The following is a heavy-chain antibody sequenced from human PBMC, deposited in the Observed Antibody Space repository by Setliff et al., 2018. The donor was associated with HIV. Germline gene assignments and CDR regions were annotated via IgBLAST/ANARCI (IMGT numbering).Heavy chain of an antibody. CDR3: ARGGGITWRSYSFDY. CDR1: GESSSGHY. J-gene: IGHJ4*02. D-gene: IGHD3-10*01. Sequence: PSETLSLTCAVYGESSSGHYWSWIRQPPGKGLEWIGEINHSESPNYNPSLKSRVTISVDTSKKQFSLKLSSVSAADTAVYYCARGGGITWRSYSFDYWGQGTLVTVSS. CDR2: INHSESP. V-gene: IGHV4-34*01.